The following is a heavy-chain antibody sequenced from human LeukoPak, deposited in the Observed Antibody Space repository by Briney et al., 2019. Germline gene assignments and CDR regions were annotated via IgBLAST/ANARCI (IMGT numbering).Heavy chain of an antibody. V-gene: IGHV4-34*01. Sequence: KTSETLSLTCAVYGGSFSGYYWSWIRQPPGKGLEWIGEINHSGSTNYNPSLKSRVTISVDTSKNQFSLKLNSVTAADTAVYYCARGGPAARNWYFDLWGRGTLVTVSS. CDR3: ARGGPAARNWYFDL. CDR2: INHSGST. D-gene: IGHD2-2*01. J-gene: IGHJ2*01. CDR1: GGSFSGYY.